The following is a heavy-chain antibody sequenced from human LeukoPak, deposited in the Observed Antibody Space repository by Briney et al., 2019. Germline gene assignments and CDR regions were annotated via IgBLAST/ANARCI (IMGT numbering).Heavy chain of an antibody. V-gene: IGHV1-69*13. D-gene: IGHD1-26*01. J-gene: IGHJ5*02. CDR1: GGTFSSYA. CDR3: ARESVGATMPGWFDP. Sequence: ASVKVSCKASGGTFSSYAISWVRQAPGQGLEWMGGTIPIFGTANYAQKFQGRVTITADESTSTAYMELSSLRSEDTAVYYCARESVGATMPGWFDPWGQGTLVTVSS. CDR2: TIPIFGTA.